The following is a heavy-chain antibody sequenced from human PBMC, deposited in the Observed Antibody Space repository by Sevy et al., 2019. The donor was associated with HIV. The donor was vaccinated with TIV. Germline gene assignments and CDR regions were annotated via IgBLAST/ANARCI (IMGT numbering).Heavy chain of an antibody. CDR3: ATAPGYYDSAPLDY. CDR2: IKSKIDGETT. J-gene: IGHJ4*02. V-gene: IGHV3-15*01. D-gene: IGHD3-22*01. CDR1: GFTFNNAW. Sequence: GGSLRLSCAVSGFTFNNAWMNWVRQAPGTGLQWVGLIKSKIDGETTDYAAPVKGRFTISRDDSKNKLFLQMNSLKIKDTAVYYCATAPGYYDSAPLDYWGPGTLVTVSS.